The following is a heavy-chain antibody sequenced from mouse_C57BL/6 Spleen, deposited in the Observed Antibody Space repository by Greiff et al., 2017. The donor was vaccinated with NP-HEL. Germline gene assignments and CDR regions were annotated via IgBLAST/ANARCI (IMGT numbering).Heavy chain of an antibody. V-gene: IGHV1-39*01. CDR1: GYSFTDYN. Sequence: LVESGPELVKPGASVKISCKASGYSFTDYNMNWVKQSNGKSLEWIGVINPNYGTSSYNQKFKGKATLTVDQSSSTAYMQLNSLTSEDSAVYYCARSASYYAPWFAYWGQGTLVTVSA. J-gene: IGHJ3*01. CDR2: INPNYGTS. D-gene: IGHD2-12*01. CDR3: ARSASYYAPWFAY.